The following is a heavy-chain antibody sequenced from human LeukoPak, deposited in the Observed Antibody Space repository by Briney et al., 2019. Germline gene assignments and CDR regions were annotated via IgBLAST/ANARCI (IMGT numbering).Heavy chain of an antibody. J-gene: IGHJ4*02. V-gene: IGHV3-23*01. CDR3: ARDPALSGYFDY. CDR1: GFTFSNYA. CDR2: ISSSGGSA. Sequence: GGSLRLSCAASGFTFSNYAMSWVRQAPGKGLEWVSTISSSGGSAYYADSLRGRFTISRDNPKNTLYLQMNSLRAEDSAVYYCARDPALSGYFDYWGQGTLVTVSS. D-gene: IGHD3-16*02.